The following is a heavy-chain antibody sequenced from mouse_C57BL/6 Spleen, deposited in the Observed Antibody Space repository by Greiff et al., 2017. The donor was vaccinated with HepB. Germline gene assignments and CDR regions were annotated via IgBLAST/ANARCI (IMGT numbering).Heavy chain of an antibody. V-gene: IGHV5-6*01. CDR2: ISSGGSYT. CDR3: AREKGDYFDY. Sequence: EVQGVESGGDLVKPGGSLKLSCAASGFTFSSYGMSWVRQTPDKRLEWVATISSGGSYTYYPDSVKGRFTISRDNAKNTLYLQMSSLKSEDTAMYYCAREKGDYFDYWGQGTTLTVSS. CDR1: GFTFSSYG. J-gene: IGHJ2*01.